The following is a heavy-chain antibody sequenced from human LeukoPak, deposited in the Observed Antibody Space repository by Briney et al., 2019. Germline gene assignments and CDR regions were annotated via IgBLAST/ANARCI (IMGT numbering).Heavy chain of an antibody. Sequence: ASVKVSCKASGDTFTSYAISWVRQAPGQGLEWMGGIIPIFGTANYAQKFQGRVTITADKSTSTAYMELSSLRSEDTAVYYCARDRGCSSTSCSFDYWGQGTLVTVSS. D-gene: IGHD2-2*01. CDR1: GDTFTSYA. CDR3: ARDRGCSSTSCSFDY. J-gene: IGHJ4*02. CDR2: IIPIFGTA. V-gene: IGHV1-69*06.